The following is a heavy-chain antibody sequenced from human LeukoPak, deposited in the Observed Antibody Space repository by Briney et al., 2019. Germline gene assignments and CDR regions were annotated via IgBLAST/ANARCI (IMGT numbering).Heavy chain of an antibody. Sequence: PGGSLRLSCAAFGLTFTDFWMNWVRLAPGRGLEWLANINPDGNEKYYVDSVKGRFAMSRDNAKNEVYLEMNSLRAEDTGVYYCSGRDSSRSPRAYWGQGTLVSVSS. V-gene: IGHV3-7*01. CDR3: SGRDSSRSPRAY. CDR1: GLTFTDFW. CDR2: INPDGNEK. J-gene: IGHJ4*02. D-gene: IGHD6-13*01.